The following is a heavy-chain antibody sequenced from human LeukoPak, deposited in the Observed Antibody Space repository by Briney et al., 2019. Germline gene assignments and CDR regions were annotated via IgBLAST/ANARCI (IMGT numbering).Heavy chain of an antibody. V-gene: IGHV1-24*01. J-gene: IGHJ4*02. CDR2: FDPEDGET. Sequence: AAVKVSCKVSGYTLTELSMHWVRQAPGKGLEWMGGFDPEDGETIYAQKFQGRVTMTEDTSTDTAYVELSSLRSEDTAVYYCATAPIGAVAGTFFDYWGQGTLVTVSS. CDR3: ATAPIGAVAGTFFDY. CDR1: GYTLTELS. D-gene: IGHD6-19*01.